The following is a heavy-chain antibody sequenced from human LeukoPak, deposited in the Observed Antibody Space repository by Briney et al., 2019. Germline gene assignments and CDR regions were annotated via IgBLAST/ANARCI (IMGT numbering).Heavy chain of an antibody. CDR1: GFTFSSYG. V-gene: IGHV3-30*18. J-gene: IGHJ4*02. Sequence: GRSLRLSCAASGFTFSSYGMHWVRQAPGKGLEWVAVISYDGSNKYYADSVKGQFTISRDNSKNTLYLQMNSLRAEDTAVYYCAKDYYGDYSRVLPYWGQGTLVTVSS. CDR2: ISYDGSNK. CDR3: AKDYYGDYSRVLPY. D-gene: IGHD4-17*01.